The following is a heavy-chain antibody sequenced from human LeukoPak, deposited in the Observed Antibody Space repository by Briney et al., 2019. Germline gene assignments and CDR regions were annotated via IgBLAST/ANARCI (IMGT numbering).Heavy chain of an antibody. D-gene: IGHD3-9*01. Sequence: SETLSLTCTVSGGSVSSGSYYWSWIRQPPGKGLEWIGYIYYRGSTNYNPSLKSRVTISVDTSKNQFSLKLSSVTAADTAVYYCARDQVSCDILTGYYIHYFDYWGQGTLVTVSS. CDR1: GGSVSSGSYY. CDR2: IYYRGST. V-gene: IGHV4-61*01. J-gene: IGHJ4*02. CDR3: ARDQVSCDILTGYYIHYFDY.